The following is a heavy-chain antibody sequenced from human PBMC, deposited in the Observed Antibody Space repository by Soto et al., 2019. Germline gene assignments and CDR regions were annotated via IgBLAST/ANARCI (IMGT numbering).Heavy chain of an antibody. Sequence: QVQLVQSGAEVKKPGSSVKVSCKASGGTFSSYAISWVRQAPGQGLEWMGGIIPIFGTANYAQKFQGRVTITADEYTSTAYMELSSLRSEDTAVYYCARVTVTPLDYYYYGMDVWGQGTTVTVSS. J-gene: IGHJ6*02. CDR1: GGTFSSYA. CDR2: IIPIFGTA. D-gene: IGHD4-17*01. V-gene: IGHV1-69*12. CDR3: ARVTVTPLDYYYYGMDV.